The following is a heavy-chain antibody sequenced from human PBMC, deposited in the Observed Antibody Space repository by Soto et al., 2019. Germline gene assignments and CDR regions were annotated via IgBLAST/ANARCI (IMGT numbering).Heavy chain of an antibody. J-gene: IGHJ4*02. D-gene: IGHD1-26*01. Sequence: QVQLVESGGGLVKPGGSLRLSCAASGFTFSDYYMSWLRQGPGKGLEWVSYISSSSTYASYADSVKGRFTTSRDNAANSLFLQMNSLRAADTAVYYCATYGATGAFDYWGQGTRGTVSS. V-gene: IGHV3-11*06. CDR2: ISSSSTYA. CDR1: GFTFSDYY. CDR3: ATYGATGAFDY.